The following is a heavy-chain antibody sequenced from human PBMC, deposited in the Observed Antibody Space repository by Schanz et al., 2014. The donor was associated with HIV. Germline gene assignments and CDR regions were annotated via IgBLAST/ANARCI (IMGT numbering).Heavy chain of an antibody. CDR1: GFTFSSYA. J-gene: IGHJ4*02. Sequence: EVQLLESGGGLVQPGGSLRLSCAASGFTFSSYAMSWVRQAPGKGLEWVSAISGSSITYSADSVKGRFTISRDNSKNTLYLQMNSLRAEDTAVYYCARRSSDGGYYDNWGQGTLVTVSS. V-gene: IGHV3-23*01. CDR2: ISGSSIT. CDR3: ARRSSDGGYYDN. D-gene: IGHD2-15*01.